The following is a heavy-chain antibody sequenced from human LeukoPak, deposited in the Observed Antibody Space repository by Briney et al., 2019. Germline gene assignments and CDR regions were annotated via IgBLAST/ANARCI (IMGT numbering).Heavy chain of an antibody. D-gene: IGHD3-16*01. Sequence: GGSLRLSCAASGFTFSNYAMSWVRQAPGEGLERVSAIGVNAYYTDSVKGRFTISRENARNRLYLQMNRLRAEDTAPYYCARDTVPLGAPGENGDFFDCWGQGTLVTVSS. V-gene: IGHV3-23*01. CDR1: GFTFSNYA. CDR3: ARDTVPLGAPGENGDFFDC. CDR2: IGVNA. J-gene: IGHJ4*02.